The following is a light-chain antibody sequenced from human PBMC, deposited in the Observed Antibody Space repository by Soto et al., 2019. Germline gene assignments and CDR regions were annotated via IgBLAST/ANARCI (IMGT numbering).Light chain of an antibody. CDR3: SSYTSSSTLEV. J-gene: IGLJ1*01. V-gene: IGLV2-14*01. CDR2: DVT. CDR1: SSDVGGYNY. Sequence: QSALTQPASVSGSPGQSITISCTGTSSDVGGYNYVSWYQQHPGKAPKLIIYDVTNRPSGVSNRFSGSKSGNMASLTISGLQAEDEADYYCSSYTSSSTLEVFGTGTKLTVL.